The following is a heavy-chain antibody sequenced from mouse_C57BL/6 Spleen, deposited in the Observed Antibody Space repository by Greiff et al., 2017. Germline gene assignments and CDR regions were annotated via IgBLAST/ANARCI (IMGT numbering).Heavy chain of an antibody. CDR1: GYTFTSYW. J-gene: IGHJ2*01. D-gene: IGHD1-1*01. CDR2: IDPSDSYT. CDR3: ARRDYGSSYVY. V-gene: IGHV1-69*01. Sequence: QVQLQQPGAELVMPGASVKLSCKASGYTFTSYWMHWVKQRPGQGLEWIGEIDPSDSYTNYNQKFKGKSTLTVDKSSSTAYMQLSSLTSEDSAVYYWARRDYGSSYVYWGQGTTLTVSS.